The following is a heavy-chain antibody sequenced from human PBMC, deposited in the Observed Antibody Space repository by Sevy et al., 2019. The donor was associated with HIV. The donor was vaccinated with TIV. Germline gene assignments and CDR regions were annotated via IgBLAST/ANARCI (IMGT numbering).Heavy chain of an antibody. CDR2: IYSSGST. J-gene: IGHJ4*02. CDR1: GDSFSNYY. D-gene: IGHD3-10*02. Sequence: SETLSLTCTLSGDSFSNYYWNWDRQSPGKGLEWLGLIYSSGSTNYNPALRGRITMSVDTAKSQFSLKLTSVTAADTAVYFCARVMGLRSGFDYWGQGIPVTVSS. CDR3: ARVMGLRSGFDY. V-gene: IGHV4-4*07.